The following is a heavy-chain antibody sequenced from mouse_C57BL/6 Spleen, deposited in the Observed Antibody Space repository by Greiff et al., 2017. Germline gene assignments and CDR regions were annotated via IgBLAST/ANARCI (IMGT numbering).Heavy chain of an antibody. D-gene: IGHD1-1*02. J-gene: IGHJ4*01. CDR1: GYAFSSYW. CDR3: ARGRLSYAMGY. V-gene: IGHV1-80*01. Sequence: VKLVESGAELVKPGASVKISCKASGYAFSSYWMNWVKQRPGKGLEWIGQIYPGDGDTNYNGKFKGKATLTADKSSSTAYMQLSSLTSEDSAVYFCARGRLSYAMGYWGQGTSVTVSS. CDR2: IYPGDGDT.